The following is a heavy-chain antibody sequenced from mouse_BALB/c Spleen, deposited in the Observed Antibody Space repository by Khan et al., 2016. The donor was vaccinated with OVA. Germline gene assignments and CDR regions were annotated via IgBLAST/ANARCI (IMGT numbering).Heavy chain of an antibody. CDR2: IHPSDSET. Sequence: QVQLQQPGAELVRPGASVKLSCKASGYSFTSYWMNWVKQRPGQGLEWLGLIHPSDSETRLNQKFKDKATLTVDKSSSTAYMQSSSPAAGDSAVYFCARGTTASYWYFDVWGAGTTVTVSS. CDR3: ARGTTASYWYFDV. CDR1: GYSFTSYW. D-gene: IGHD1-2*01. V-gene: IGHV1S82*01. J-gene: IGHJ1*01.